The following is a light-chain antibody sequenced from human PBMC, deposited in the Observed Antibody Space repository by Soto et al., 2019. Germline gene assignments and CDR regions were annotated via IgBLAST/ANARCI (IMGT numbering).Light chain of an antibody. CDR1: SGHSSYA. J-gene: IGLJ2*01. Sequence: QPVLTQSPSASASLGASVKLTCTLSSGHSSYAIAWHQQQPEKGPRYLMRVNSDGRHIKGDGIPDRFSGSSSGAERSLTISSLQSEDEADYYCQTWGTGTVVFGGGTKLTFL. V-gene: IGLV4-69*01. CDR3: QTWGTGTVV. CDR2: VNSDGRH.